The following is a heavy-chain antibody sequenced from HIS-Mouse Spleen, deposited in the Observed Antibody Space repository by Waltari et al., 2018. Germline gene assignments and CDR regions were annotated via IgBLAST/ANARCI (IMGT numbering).Heavy chain of an antibody. J-gene: IGHJ4*02. CDR2: ISSSSSYI. CDR3: ASLYYDILTGYYRDY. Sequence: EVQLVESGGGLVKPGGSLRLSCAASGFTFSSYSMTGVRQAPGKGLGWGSSISSSSSYIYDADSVKGRFTISRDNSKNSLYLQMNSRRAEDTAVYYCASLYYDILTGYYRDYWGQGTLVTVSS. CDR1: GFTFSSYS. V-gene: IGHV3-21*01. D-gene: IGHD3-9*01.